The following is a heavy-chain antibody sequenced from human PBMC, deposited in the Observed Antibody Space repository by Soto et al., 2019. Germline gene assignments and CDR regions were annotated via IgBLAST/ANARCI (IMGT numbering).Heavy chain of an antibody. CDR1: GGSISGYY. J-gene: IGHJ3*02. Sequence: PSETLSLTCTVSGGSISGYYWSWIRQPPGKGLEWIGEIYHTGSTVYNPSFKSRVTISVDKSKNQFSLKLSSVTAADTAVYYCARDYYGSWSGSWSDAFDIWGQGTMVTVSS. V-gene: IGHV4-59*12. CDR3: ARDYYGSWSGSWSDAFDI. CDR2: IYHTGST. D-gene: IGHD3-10*01.